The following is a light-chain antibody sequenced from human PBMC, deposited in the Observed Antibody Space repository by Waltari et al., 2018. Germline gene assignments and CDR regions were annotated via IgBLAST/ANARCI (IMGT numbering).Light chain of an antibody. CDR3: SSYMDSTTLEL. CDR2: DVT. J-gene: IGLJ2*01. CDR1: SSYIGRYNY. V-gene: IGLV2-14*03. Sequence: QSALTQPASVSGSPGQSIPISCTGTSSYIGRYNYVSWYQQHPGKAPKLIIYDVTHRPSGVSNRFSGSKSGNTASLTISGLQAEDEADYYCSSYMDSTTLELFGGGTSLTVL.